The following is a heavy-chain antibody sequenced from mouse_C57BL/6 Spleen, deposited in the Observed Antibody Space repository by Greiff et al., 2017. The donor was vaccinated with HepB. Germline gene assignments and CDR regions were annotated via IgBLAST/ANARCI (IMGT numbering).Heavy chain of an antibody. V-gene: IGHV1-50*01. Sequence: VQLQQPGAELVKPGASVKLSCKASGYTFTSYWMQWVKQRPGQGLEWIGEIDPSDSYTNYNQKFKGKATLTVDTSSSTAYMQLSSLTSEDSAVYYCARDGPEFAYWGQGTLVTVSA. D-gene: IGHD2-3*01. CDR3: ARDGPEFAY. CDR2: IDPSDSYT. J-gene: IGHJ3*01. CDR1: GYTFTSYW.